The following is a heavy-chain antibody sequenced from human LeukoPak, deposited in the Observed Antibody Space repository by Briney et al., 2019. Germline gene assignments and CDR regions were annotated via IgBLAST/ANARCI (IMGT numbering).Heavy chain of an antibody. Sequence: PSETLSLTCTVSGGSISSYYWSWIRQPPGKGLEWIGYIYYSGSTNYNPSLKSRVTISVDTSKNQFSLKLSSVTAADTAVYYCARDNGDYVPGAMDVWGQGTTVTVSS. J-gene: IGHJ6*02. CDR3: ARDNGDYVPGAMDV. CDR1: GGSISSYY. V-gene: IGHV4-59*01. CDR2: IYYSGST. D-gene: IGHD4-17*01.